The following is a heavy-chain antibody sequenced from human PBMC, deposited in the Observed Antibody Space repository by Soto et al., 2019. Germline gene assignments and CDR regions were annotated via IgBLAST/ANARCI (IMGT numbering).Heavy chain of an antibody. V-gene: IGHV5-51*01. CDR2: IYPSDSDT. CDR1: GYHFTNYW. J-gene: IGHJ4*02. Sequence: EVQLVQSGAEVKRPGESLKISCKGSGYHFTNYWIGWVRHMPGKSVEWMGFIYPSDSDTRYSPSFQGQVTISADKSISTAYLQWSSLKASDTAMYYCARPIGGLRTTDCTYWGQGTLVTVSS. D-gene: IGHD4-17*01. CDR3: ARPIGGLRTTDCTY.